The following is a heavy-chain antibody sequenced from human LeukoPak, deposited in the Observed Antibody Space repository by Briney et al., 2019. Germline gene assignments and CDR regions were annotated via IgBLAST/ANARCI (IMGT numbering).Heavy chain of an antibody. J-gene: IGHJ4*02. V-gene: IGHV4-34*01. CDR1: GGSFSGYY. CDR3: AREGRYYFDY. Sequence: KPSETLSLTCAVYGGSFSGYYWSWIRQPPGKGLEWIGEINHSGSTNYNPSLKSRVTISVDTSKNQFSLKLSSVTAADTAVYYCAREGRYYFDYWGQGTLVTVSS. CDR2: INHSGST. D-gene: IGHD3-16*02.